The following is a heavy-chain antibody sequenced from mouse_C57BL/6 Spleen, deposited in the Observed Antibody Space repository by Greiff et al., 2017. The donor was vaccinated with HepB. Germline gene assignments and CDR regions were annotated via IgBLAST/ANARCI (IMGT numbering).Heavy chain of an antibody. CDR2: INPNNGGT. CDR1: GYTFTDYY. J-gene: IGHJ4*01. D-gene: IGHD1-1*01. V-gene: IGHV1-26*01. CDR3: ASPTGGNYAMDY. Sequence: VQLQQSGPELVKPGASVKISCKASGYTFTDYYMNWVKQSHGKSLEWIGDINPNNGGTSYNQKFKGKATLTVDKSSSTAYMELRSLTSEDSAVYYCASPTGGNYAMDYWGQGTSVTVSS.